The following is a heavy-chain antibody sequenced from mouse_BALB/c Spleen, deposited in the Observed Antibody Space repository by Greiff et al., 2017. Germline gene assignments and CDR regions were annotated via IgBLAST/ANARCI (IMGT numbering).Heavy chain of an antibody. CDR1: GYTFTSYY. J-gene: IGHJ3*01. CDR3: TVRDYYGSSSWFAY. CDR2: INPSNGGT. D-gene: IGHD1-1*01. Sequence: VKLMESGADLVKPGASVKLSCKASGYTFTSYYMYWVKQRPGQGLEWIGEINPSNGGTNFNEKFKSKATLTVDKSSSTAYMQLSSLTSEDSAVYYCTVRDYYGSSSWFAYWGQGTLVTVSA. V-gene: IGHV1S16*01.